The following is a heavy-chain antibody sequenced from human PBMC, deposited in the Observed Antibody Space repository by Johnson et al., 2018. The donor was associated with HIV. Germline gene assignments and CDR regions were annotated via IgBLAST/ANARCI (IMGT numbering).Heavy chain of an antibody. CDR3: AREGGAAAPEAFDI. CDR2: IGTAGDT. V-gene: IGHV3-13*01. J-gene: IGHJ3*02. Sequence: VQLVESGGGLVQPGGSLRLSCAASGFTFSSYDMHWVRQATGKGLEWVSAIGTAGDTYYPGSVKGRFTISRENAKNSLYLQMNSLRAEDTAVYYCAREGGAAAPEAFDIWGQGTMVTVSS. D-gene: IGHD2-2*01. CDR1: GFTFSSYD.